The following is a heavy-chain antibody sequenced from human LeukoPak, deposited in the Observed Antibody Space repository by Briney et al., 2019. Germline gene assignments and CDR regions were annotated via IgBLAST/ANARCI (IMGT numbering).Heavy chain of an antibody. CDR1: GGTFSNYD. D-gene: IGHD2-15*01. J-gene: IGHJ4*02. Sequence: SVKVSCKASGGTFSNYDITWVRQVPGQGFEWVGGIIPIFGTVNYPLRFHGRASITTAESTNTAYMELSSLTSEDTAIYYCARSDVGSHYFDSWGQGTLVTVSS. V-gene: IGHV1-69*05. CDR3: ARSDVGSHYFDS. CDR2: IIPIFGTV.